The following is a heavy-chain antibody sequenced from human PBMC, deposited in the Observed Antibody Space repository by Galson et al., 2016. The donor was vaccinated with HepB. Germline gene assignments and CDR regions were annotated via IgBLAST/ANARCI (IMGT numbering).Heavy chain of an antibody. Sequence: TLSLTCAVSGGSISSGDSWSWIRQPPGKGLEWIGYIYHGGTTDYNPSLRSRVTISVDRSKNQISLKLRTVTAADTALYFCARGWGITSHWGQGALVTVSS. CDR3: ARGWGITSH. J-gene: IGHJ4*02. CDR2: IYHGGTT. D-gene: IGHD1-14*01. V-gene: IGHV4-30-2*01. CDR1: GGSISSGDS.